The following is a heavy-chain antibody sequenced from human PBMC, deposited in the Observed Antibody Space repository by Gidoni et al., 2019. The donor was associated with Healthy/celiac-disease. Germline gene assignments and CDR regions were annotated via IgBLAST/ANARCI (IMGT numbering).Heavy chain of an antibody. V-gene: IGHV3-53*01. D-gene: IGHD6-6*01. CDR2: IYSGGST. CDR3: ARDSWGSSSLGAFDI. CDR1: GFTVSSNY. Sequence: EVQLVESGGGLIQPGGSLRLSCAASGFTVSSNYMSWVRQAPGKGLEWVSVIYSGGSTYYADSVKGRFTISRDNSKNTLYLQMNSLRAEDTAVYYCARDSWGSSSLGAFDIWGQGTMVTVSS. J-gene: IGHJ3*02.